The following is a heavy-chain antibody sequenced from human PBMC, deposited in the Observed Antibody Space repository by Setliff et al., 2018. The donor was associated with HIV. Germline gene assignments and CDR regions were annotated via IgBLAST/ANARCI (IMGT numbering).Heavy chain of an antibody. CDR2: IYPGDSDA. Sequence: PGESLKISCKGFGYSFTNYWIGWVRQMPGRGLEWVGIIYPGDSDATYSPSFQGQVTISVDKSISTAYLQWSSLKASDTAIYYCARRGELALGSYGMDVRGQGTTVTVSS. D-gene: IGHD3-10*01. CDR3: ARRGELALGSYGMDV. J-gene: IGHJ6*02. CDR1: GYSFTNYW. V-gene: IGHV5-51*01.